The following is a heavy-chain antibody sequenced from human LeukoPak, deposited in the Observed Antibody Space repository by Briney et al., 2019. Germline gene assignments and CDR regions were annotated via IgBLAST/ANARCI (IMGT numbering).Heavy chain of an antibody. J-gene: IGHJ3*02. CDR3: PRGRGNYEEGHAFDI. CDR2: ISISSSYT. CDR1: GFTFSNYC. V-gene: IGHV3-11*06. Sequence: GRSLRLSCAASGFTFSNYCMSCVRQAPGKGLEWVLYISISSSYTNYADSVKGRFTISRDKTKNSLCLQMNCLRAAEMAVYYCPRGRGNYEEGHAFDIWGQGTMVTVSS. D-gene: IGHD3-22*01.